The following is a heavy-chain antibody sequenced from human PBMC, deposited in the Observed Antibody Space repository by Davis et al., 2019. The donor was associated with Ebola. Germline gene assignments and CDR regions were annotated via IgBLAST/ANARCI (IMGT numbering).Heavy chain of an antibody. J-gene: IGHJ6*02. CDR3: ARVGRPYYDILTGYYSYYYYGMDV. D-gene: IGHD3-9*01. CDR2: IIPIFGTA. Sequence: SVKVSCKASGGTFSSYAISWVRQAPGQGLEWMGGIIPIFGTANYAQKFQGRVTITADESTSTAYMELSSLRSEDTAVYYCARVGRPYYDILTGYYSYYYYGMDVWGQGTTVTVSS. CDR1: GGTFSSYA. V-gene: IGHV1-69*13.